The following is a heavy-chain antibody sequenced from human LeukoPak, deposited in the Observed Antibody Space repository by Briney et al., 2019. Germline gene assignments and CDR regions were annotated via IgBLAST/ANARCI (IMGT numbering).Heavy chain of an antibody. Sequence: PSASTLSSYAMSSVRQAPGNGLESHPAISGRGTSTNYADSVKGRSTISTDNSKNTLYLQMNRLRAEDTPVYYCAKGTTFGGVIVTPYFAHWGQGTLVTVSS. CDR1: ASTLSSYA. V-gene: IGHV3-23*01. CDR2: ISGRGTST. J-gene: IGHJ4*02. D-gene: IGHD3-16*02. CDR3: AKGTTFGGVIVTPYFAH.